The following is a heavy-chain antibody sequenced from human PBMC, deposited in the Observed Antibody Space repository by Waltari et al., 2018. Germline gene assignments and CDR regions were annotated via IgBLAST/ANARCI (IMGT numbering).Heavy chain of an antibody. Sequence: EVQLVESGGGLVQPGGSLRLSCAASGFTFSSYAMSWVRQAPGKGLEWVSAISGSGGSTYYADSVKGRFTISRDNSKNTLYLQMNSLRAEDTAVYYCAKDHHEYSSSSGGAFDIWGQGTMVTVSS. J-gene: IGHJ3*02. CDR2: ISGSGGST. CDR3: AKDHHEYSSSSGGAFDI. CDR1: GFTFSSYA. D-gene: IGHD6-6*01. V-gene: IGHV3-23*04.